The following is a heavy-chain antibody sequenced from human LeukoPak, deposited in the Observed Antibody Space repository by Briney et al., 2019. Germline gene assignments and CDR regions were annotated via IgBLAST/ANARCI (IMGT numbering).Heavy chain of an antibody. CDR3: ARSPSLIRGATFDY. V-gene: IGHV5-51*01. Sequence: GESLKISCKGSGFIFTNYWIGWVRQMPGKGLEWMGIMYPRDSDTRYSPPFRGQVIISADKSISTAYLQWSSLKASDTAMYHCARSPSLIRGATFDYWGQGTLVIVSS. CDR2: MYPRDSDT. CDR1: GFIFTNYW. J-gene: IGHJ4*02. D-gene: IGHD1-26*01.